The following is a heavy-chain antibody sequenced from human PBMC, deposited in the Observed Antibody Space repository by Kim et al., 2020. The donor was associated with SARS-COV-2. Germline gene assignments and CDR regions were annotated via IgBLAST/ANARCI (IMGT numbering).Heavy chain of an antibody. Sequence: ASVKVSCKASGYTFNTYGICWVRQAPGQGLEWVGWISAFNGLTKSAQHFQGRVTMTTETSSSTAYMELRRLRSDDTAVYYCARGSHEPIGNWFDPWGQGTRVTVSA. CDR2: ISAFNGLT. CDR1: GYTFNTYG. CDR3: ARGSHEPIGNWFDP. J-gene: IGHJ5*02. V-gene: IGHV1-18*01. D-gene: IGHD2-15*01.